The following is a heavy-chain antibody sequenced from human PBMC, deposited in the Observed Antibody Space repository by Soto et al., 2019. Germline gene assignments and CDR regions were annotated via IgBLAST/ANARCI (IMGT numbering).Heavy chain of an antibody. V-gene: IGHV4-59*01. CDR1: GGSISSYY. D-gene: IGHD4-17*01. Sequence: SETLSLTCTVSGGSISSYYWSWIRQPPGKGLEWIGYIYYSGSTNYNPSLKSRVTISVDTSKNQFSLKLSSVTAADTAVYYCARDKPFDYVDAFDIWGQGTMVTVSS. CDR2: IYYSGST. CDR3: ARDKPFDYVDAFDI. J-gene: IGHJ3*02.